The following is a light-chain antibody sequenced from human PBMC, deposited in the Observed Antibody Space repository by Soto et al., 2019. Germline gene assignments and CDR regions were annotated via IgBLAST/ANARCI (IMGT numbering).Light chain of an antibody. Sequence: QSVLTQPPSASGSPGQSVTISCTGTSSDVGGYSYVSWYQQHPGKAPKLMIYEVSKRPSGVPDRFSGSKSGNTASLTVSGLQAEDEADYYCSSYVGSNTYVFGTGTKVTVL. J-gene: IGLJ1*01. CDR3: SSYVGSNTYV. CDR1: SSDVGGYSY. V-gene: IGLV2-8*01. CDR2: EVS.